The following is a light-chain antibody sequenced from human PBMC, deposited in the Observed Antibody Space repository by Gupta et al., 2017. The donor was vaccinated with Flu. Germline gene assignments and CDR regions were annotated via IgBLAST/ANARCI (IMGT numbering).Light chain of an antibody. J-gene: IGLJ3*02. Sequence: QSVLTQPPSVSGAPGQRLTISCTGSSSNIGAGSDVHWYQQVSGSAPKLLIYGTSNRPSGVPDRFSGSKSGTSASLAITGLQAEDEADYYCQSYDSSLSGWMFGGGTKLT. V-gene: IGLV1-40*01. CDR2: GTS. CDR1: SSNIGAGSD. CDR3: QSYDSSLSGWM.